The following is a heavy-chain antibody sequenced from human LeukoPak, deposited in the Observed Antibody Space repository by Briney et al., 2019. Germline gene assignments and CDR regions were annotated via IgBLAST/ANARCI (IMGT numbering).Heavy chain of an antibody. Sequence: SQTLSLTCTVSGGSISSGSYYWSWIRQPAGKGLEWIGRIYTSGSTNYNPSLKSRVTISVDTSKNQFSLKLSSVTAADTAVYYCARDLGNTMIVGSFDYWSQGTLVTVSS. D-gene: IGHD3-22*01. V-gene: IGHV4-61*02. J-gene: IGHJ4*02. CDR1: GGSISSGSYY. CDR2: IYTSGST. CDR3: ARDLGNTMIVGSFDY.